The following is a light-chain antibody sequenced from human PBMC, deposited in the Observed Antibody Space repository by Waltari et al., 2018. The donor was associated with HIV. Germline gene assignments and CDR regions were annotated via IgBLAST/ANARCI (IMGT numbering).Light chain of an antibody. CDR1: QDINNY. Sequence: DIQMTQSPSSLSASVGDRVTITCRASQDINNYLNWYQQKPGKAPNLLIYGASNLETGVPSRFSGSGSGTEFILTIDSLQPEDIATYYCQQYDVPFTFGPGTKVDIK. CDR3: QQYDVPFT. CDR2: GAS. J-gene: IGKJ3*01. V-gene: IGKV1-33*01.